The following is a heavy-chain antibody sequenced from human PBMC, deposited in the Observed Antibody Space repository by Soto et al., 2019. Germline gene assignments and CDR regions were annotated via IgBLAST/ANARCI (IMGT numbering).Heavy chain of an antibody. D-gene: IGHD2-15*01. CDR1: GFTFSSYG. J-gene: IGHJ4*02. CDR3: ARDRDCSGGSCYYFDY. V-gene: IGHV3-33*01. Sequence: QVQLVESGGGVVQPGRSLRLSCAASGFTFSSYGMHWVRQAPGKGLEWVAVIWYDGSNKYYADSVKGRFTISRDNSKNTLYLQMNSLRAEDTAVYYCARDRDCSGGSCYYFDYWGQGTLVTVSS. CDR2: IWYDGSNK.